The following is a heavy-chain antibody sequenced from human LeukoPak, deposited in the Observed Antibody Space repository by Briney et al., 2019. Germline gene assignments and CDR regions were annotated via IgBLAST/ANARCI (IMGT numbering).Heavy chain of an antibody. Sequence: GGSLRLSCAASGFTFSSYSMNWVRQAPGKGLEWVSYISSSSSTIYYADSVKGRFTISRDNAKNSLYLQMNSLRAEDTAVYYCARGGRSAAGAYYYYYGMDVWGQGTTVTVSS. CDR2: ISSSSSTI. J-gene: IGHJ6*02. CDR3: ARGGRSAAGAYYYYYGMDV. D-gene: IGHD6-13*01. CDR1: GFTFSSYS. V-gene: IGHV3-48*01.